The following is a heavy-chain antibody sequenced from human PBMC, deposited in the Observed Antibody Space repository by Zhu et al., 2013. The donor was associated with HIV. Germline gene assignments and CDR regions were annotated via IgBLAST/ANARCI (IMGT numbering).Heavy chain of an antibody. V-gene: IGHV4-38-2*02. CDR3: ARSDAYYSGSGSGSYYINWFDS. CDR1: GYSISSGYY. CDR2: TYHSGST. Sequence: VQLQESGPGLVKPSETLSLSCTVSGYSISSGYYWGWIRQPPGKGLEWIGITYHSGSTYYNRSLKSRVTISVDTSKNQFSLKLSSVTAADTAVYYCARSDAYYSGSGSGSYYINWFDSWGQGTLVTVSS. D-gene: IGHD3-10*01. J-gene: IGHJ5*02.